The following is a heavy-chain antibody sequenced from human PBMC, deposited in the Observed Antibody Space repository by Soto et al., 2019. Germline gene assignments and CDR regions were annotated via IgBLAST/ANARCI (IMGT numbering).Heavy chain of an antibody. D-gene: IGHD3-3*01. CDR1: GFTFSSYG. Sequence: ESGGGVVQPGRSLRLSCAASGFTFSSYGMHWVRQAPGKGLEWVAVIWYDGSNKYYADSVKGRFTISRDNSKNTLYLQMNSLRAEDKAVYYCARDFLDYVNAFDIWGQGTMVTVSS. J-gene: IGHJ3*02. CDR3: ARDFLDYVNAFDI. V-gene: IGHV3-33*01. CDR2: IWYDGSNK.